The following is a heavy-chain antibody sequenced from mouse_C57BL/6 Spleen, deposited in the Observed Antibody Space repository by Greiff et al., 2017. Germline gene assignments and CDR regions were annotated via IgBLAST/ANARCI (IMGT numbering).Heavy chain of an antibody. CDR1: GYTFTDYN. CDR2: INPNNGGT. J-gene: IGHJ3*01. Sequence: EVKLMESGPELVKPGASVKMSCKASGYTFTDYNMHWVKQSHGKSLEWIGYINPNNGGTSYNQKFKGKATLTVNKSSSTAYMELRSLTSEDSAVYYCARPYYYGSSPAWFAYWGQGTLVTVSA. D-gene: IGHD1-1*01. CDR3: ARPYYYGSSPAWFAY. V-gene: IGHV1-22*01.